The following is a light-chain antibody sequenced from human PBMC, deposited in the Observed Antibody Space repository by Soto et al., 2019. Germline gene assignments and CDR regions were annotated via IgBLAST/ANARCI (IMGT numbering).Light chain of an antibody. Sequence: EIVLTQSPGTLSLSPGERATLSCRASQSVRSSYLAWYQQKPGQPPRLLIYGASSRATGIPDRFSGSGSGTDFTLTISRLEPEDFAVYYCQQYGNSPWTFGQGTKVEIK. CDR1: QSVRSSY. CDR3: QQYGNSPWT. J-gene: IGKJ1*01. CDR2: GAS. V-gene: IGKV3-20*01.